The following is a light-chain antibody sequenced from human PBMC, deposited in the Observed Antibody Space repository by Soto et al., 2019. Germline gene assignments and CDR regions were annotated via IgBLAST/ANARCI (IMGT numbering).Light chain of an antibody. J-gene: IGLJ3*02. V-gene: IGLV2-23*01. CDR2: EGS. CDR1: SSDVGSYNL. CDR3: GSYAGSRV. Sequence: QSALTQPASVSGSPGQSITISCTGPSSDVGSYNLVSWYQQHPGKTPKRVIYEGSKPPSGVSNRFSGSKYGNKASLTISGLQAEDEADYYCGSYAGSRVFGGGTKMTVL.